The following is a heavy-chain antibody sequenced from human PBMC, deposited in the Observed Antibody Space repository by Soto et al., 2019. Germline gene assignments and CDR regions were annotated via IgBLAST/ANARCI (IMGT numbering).Heavy chain of an antibody. D-gene: IGHD3-9*01. J-gene: IGHJ4*02. CDR2: ISGSGGST. CDR3: AKRGYDILTGYQGFAY. V-gene: IGHV3-23*01. CDR1: GFAFSSYA. Sequence: GGSLRLSCAASGFAFSSYAMSWVRQAPGKGLEWVSAISGSGGSTYYADSVQGRFTISRDNSKNTLYLQMNSLRAEDTAVYYCAKRGYDILTGYQGFAYWGQGTLVTVS.